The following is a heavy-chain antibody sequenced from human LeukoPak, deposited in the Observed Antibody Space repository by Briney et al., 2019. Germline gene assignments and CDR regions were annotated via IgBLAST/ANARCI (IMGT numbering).Heavy chain of an antibody. V-gene: IGHV5-51*01. D-gene: IGHD2-15*01. J-gene: IGHJ2*01. CDR3: ARQGSVYCSGGSCYSNWYFDL. CDR2: IYPGDSDT. Sequence: PGESLKISCKGSGYTFTSYWIGWVRQMPGKGLEWMGIIYPGDSDTRYSPSFQGQVTISADKSISTAYLQWSSLKASDTAMYYCARQGSVYCSGGSCYSNWYFDLWGRGTLVTVSS. CDR1: GYTFTSYW.